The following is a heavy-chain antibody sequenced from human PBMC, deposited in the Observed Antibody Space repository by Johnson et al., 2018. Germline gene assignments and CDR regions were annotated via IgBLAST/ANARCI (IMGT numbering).Heavy chain of an antibody. CDR2: INHSGST. Sequence: QVQLQQWGAGLLKPSETLSLTCAVYGGSFSGYYWSWIRQPPGKGLEWIGEINHSGSTNYNPSLKSRVTISVDTSKNQFSLKLGTVTAADTAVYYCARGGYSYGNYYYYYYMDVWGKGTTVTVSS. CDR3: ARGGYSYGNYYYYYYMDV. D-gene: IGHD5-18*01. J-gene: IGHJ6*03. V-gene: IGHV4-34*01. CDR1: GGSFSGYY.